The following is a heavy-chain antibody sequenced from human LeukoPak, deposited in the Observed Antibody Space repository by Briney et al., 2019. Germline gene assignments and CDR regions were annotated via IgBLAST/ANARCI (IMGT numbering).Heavy chain of an antibody. CDR2: TYYRSKWYN. J-gene: IGHJ3*02. V-gene: IGHV6-1*01. D-gene: IGHD5-12*01. Sequence: SQTLSLTCAISGDSVSSNSATWTWIRQSPSRGLEWLGRTYYRSKWYNDYAESVKSRITINPDTSRNQFSLQLNSVTPEDTALYYCARDQPWINGFDIWGQGTMVTVSS. CDR1: GDSVSSNSAT. CDR3: ARDQPWINGFDI.